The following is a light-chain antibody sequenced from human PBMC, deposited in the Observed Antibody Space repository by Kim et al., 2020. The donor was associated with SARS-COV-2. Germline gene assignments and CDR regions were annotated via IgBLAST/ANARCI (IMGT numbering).Light chain of an antibody. V-gene: IGLV1-51*01. CDR3: AAWDGSLSVVV. Sequence: GQRVTISCSGSASNIGNNYVSWYEQLPGTAPKLLIYGNNQRPSGIPDRFSGSKSGTSATLGITELRSGDEADYYCAAWDGSLSVVVFGGGTQLTVL. CDR1: ASNIGNNY. J-gene: IGLJ2*01. CDR2: GNN.